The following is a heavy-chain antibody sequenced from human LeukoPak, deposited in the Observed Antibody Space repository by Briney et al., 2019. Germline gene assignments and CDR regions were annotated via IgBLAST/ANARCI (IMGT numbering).Heavy chain of an antibody. CDR1: GFTFSSYS. Sequence: GGSLRLSCAASGFTFSSYSMNWDRQAPGKGLEWVSYISSSSSTIYYADSVKGRFTISRDNAKNSLYLQMNSLRAEDTAVYYCARDLRHYYDRDDAFDIWGQGTMVTVSS. V-gene: IGHV3-48*01. CDR3: ARDLRHYYDRDDAFDI. J-gene: IGHJ3*02. D-gene: IGHD3-22*01. CDR2: ISSSSSTI.